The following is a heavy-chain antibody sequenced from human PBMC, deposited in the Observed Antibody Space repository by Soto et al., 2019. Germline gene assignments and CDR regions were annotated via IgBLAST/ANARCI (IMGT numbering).Heavy chain of an antibody. D-gene: IGHD2-2*01. V-gene: IGHV4-4*02. CDR1: GGSISSSNW. Sequence: QVQLQESGPGLVKPSGTLSLTCAVSGGSISSSNWWSWVRQPPGKGLGWIGEIYHSGRANYNPSLKCGVTMSVDKSKNQFSLTLSSVTAADTAVYYLARVVGGYYYGMDVWGQGTTVTVSS. CDR3: ARVVGGYYYGMDV. J-gene: IGHJ6*02. CDR2: IYHSGRA.